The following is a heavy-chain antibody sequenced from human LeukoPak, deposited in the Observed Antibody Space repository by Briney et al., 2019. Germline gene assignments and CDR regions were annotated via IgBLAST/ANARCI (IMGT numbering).Heavy chain of an antibody. CDR1: GYTFTSFG. CDR2: ISPYSGNT. Sequence: ASVRVSCXASGYTFTSFGISWVRQAPGQGLEWMGWISPYSGNTNYAQKLQGRVTVTTDTSTSTAYMELRSLRSDDTAVYYCARDSTTLDYWGQGTLVTVSS. CDR3: ARDSTTLDY. J-gene: IGHJ4*02. D-gene: IGHD1-1*01. V-gene: IGHV1-18*01.